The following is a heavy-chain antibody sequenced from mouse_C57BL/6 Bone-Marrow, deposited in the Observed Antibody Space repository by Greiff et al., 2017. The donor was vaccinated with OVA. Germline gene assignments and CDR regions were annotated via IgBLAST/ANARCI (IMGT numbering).Heavy chain of an antibody. CDR2: ISSGGSYT. V-gene: IGHV5-6*01. J-gene: IGHJ3*01. Sequence: EVQGVESGGDLVKPGGSLKLSCAASGFTFSSYGMSWVRQTPDKRLEWVATISSGGSYTYYPDSVKGRFTISRDNAKNTLYLQMSSLKSEDTAMYYCARRIFAYWGQGTLVTVSA. CDR3: ARRIFAY. CDR1: GFTFSSYG.